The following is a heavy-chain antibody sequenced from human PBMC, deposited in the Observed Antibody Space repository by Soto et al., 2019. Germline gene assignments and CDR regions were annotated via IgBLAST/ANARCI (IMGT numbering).Heavy chain of an antibody. Sequence: EVQLLESGGGLVQPGRSLRLSCTASGFTLNNHAMSWVRQAPGKGLEWVSVISGSDGSTYYADSVRGRFSISRDSSKNMLYLQMSSLRAEDTAVYYCASPPRATVTDNIFDFWGPGTLVNVSS. J-gene: IGHJ4*02. CDR2: ISGSDGST. V-gene: IGHV3-23*01. D-gene: IGHD4-17*01. CDR3: ASPPRATVTDNIFDF. CDR1: GFTLNNHA.